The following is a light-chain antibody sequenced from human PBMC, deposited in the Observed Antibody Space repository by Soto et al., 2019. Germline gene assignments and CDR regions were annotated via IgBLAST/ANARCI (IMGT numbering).Light chain of an antibody. Sequence: SVLTQPASVSVSPGQSITISCTGTSSDVGGYNYVSWYQQHPGKAPKLMIYEVSNRPSGISNRFSGSKSGNTASLTISGVQAEDEADYYCCSYTTSYTLLFGSGTKVTVL. V-gene: IGLV2-14*01. CDR3: CSYTTSYTLL. J-gene: IGLJ1*01. CDR1: SSDVGGYNY. CDR2: EVS.